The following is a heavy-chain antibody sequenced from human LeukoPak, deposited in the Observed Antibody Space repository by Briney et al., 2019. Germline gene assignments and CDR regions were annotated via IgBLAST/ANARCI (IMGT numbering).Heavy chain of an antibody. J-gene: IGHJ4*02. CDR2: IKQDGSEK. CDR3: ARLEQWLTPY. CDR1: GFTFSNYW. Sequence: GGSLRLSCAVSGFTFSNYWMSWVRQAPGKGLEWVANIKQDGSEKNYVDSVKGRFTISRDSAKNSLYLQMNSLRVEDTAVYYCARLEQWLTPYWGQGTLVTVSS. D-gene: IGHD6-19*01. V-gene: IGHV3-7*01.